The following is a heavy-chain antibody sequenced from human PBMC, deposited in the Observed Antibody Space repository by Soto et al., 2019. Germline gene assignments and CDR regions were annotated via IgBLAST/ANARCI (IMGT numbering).Heavy chain of an antibody. J-gene: IGHJ4*02. CDR2: ISSSTGYI. V-gene: IGHV3-21*01. CDR3: AATPRY. CDR1: GFTFSSYS. D-gene: IGHD2-15*01. Sequence: GGSLSLSCAASGFTFSSYSMNWVRQAPGKGLEWVSSISSSTGYIYYADSVKGRFTISRDNAKNSLYLQMNSLRAEDTAVYYCAATPRYWGQGTLVTVSS.